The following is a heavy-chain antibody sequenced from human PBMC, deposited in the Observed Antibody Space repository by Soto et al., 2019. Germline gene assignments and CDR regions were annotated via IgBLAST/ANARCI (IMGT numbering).Heavy chain of an antibody. CDR3: ARDGQYGDYGYYFDF. J-gene: IGHJ4*02. V-gene: IGHV1-2*02. CDR2: INPKSGDT. CDR1: GYTFTAYY. Sequence: WASVKVSCKTSGYTFTAYYLHWVRQAPGQGLKWMGWINPKSGDTEYAQTFQGRVTMTRGTSINTVYMQLSGLRSDDTALYYCARDGQYGDYGYYFDFWGQGALVTVSS. D-gene: IGHD4-17*01.